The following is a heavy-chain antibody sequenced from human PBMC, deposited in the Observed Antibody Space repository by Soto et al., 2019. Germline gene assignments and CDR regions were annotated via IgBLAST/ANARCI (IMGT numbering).Heavy chain of an antibody. CDR1: GFTFSSYA. CDR2: ISGSGGST. Sequence: GGSLRLSCAASGFTFSSYAMSWVRQAPGKGLEWVSAISGSGGSTYYADSVNGRFTISRDNSKNTLYLQMNSLRAEDTAVYYCAKNPHDYSGYHFDYWGQGTLVTVSS. D-gene: IGHD2-21*01. CDR3: AKNPHDYSGYHFDY. V-gene: IGHV3-23*01. J-gene: IGHJ4*02.